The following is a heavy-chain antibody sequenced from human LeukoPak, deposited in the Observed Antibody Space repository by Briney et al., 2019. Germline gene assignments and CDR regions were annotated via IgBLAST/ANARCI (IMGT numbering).Heavy chain of an antibody. CDR3: ARDLSPQSESYYYGSSGYYPDY. D-gene: IGHD3-22*01. J-gene: IGHJ4*02. CDR1: GYTFTSYY. Sequence: GASVKVSCKASGYTFTSYYMHWVRQAPGQGLEWMGIINPSAGSASYAQKFQGRVTMTRDTSTSTVYMELSSLRSEDTAVYYCARDLSPQSESYYYGSSGYYPDYWGQGTLVTVSS. CDR2: INPSAGSA. V-gene: IGHV1-46*01.